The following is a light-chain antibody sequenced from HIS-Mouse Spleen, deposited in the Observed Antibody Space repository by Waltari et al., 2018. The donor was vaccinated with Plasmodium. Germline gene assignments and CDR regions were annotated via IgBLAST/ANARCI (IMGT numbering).Light chain of an antibody. CDR1: ALPKKY. Sequence: SYELTQPPSVSVSPGQTAMITCSGDALPKKYAYWYKQKSGQAPVLVLYEDSKRPSGIPGRFSGSSSGTMATLTISGAQVEDEADYYCYSTDSSGNHRVFGGGTKLTVL. V-gene: IGLV3-10*01. CDR3: YSTDSSGNHRV. J-gene: IGLJ3*02. CDR2: EDS.